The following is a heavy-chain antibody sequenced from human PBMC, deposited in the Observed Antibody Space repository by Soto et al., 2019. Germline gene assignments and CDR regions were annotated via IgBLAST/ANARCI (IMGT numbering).Heavy chain of an antibody. D-gene: IGHD5-12*01. CDR3: ERARIVATISAFDI. CDR1: GFTFSSYS. Sequence: GGSLRLSSAASGFTFSSYSMNWVRQAPGKGLEWVSSISSSSSYIYYADSVKGRFTISRDNAKNSLYLQMNSLRAEDTAVYYCERARIVATISAFDIWGQGTMVTGSS. CDR2: ISSSSSYI. V-gene: IGHV3-21*01. J-gene: IGHJ3*02.